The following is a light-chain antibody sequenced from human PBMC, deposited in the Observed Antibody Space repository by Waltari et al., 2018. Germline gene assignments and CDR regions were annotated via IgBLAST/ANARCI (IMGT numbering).Light chain of an antibody. J-gene: IGLJ3*02. Sequence: SYVLTQPPSVSVAPGQTARITCGGYTIAITSVHWYQERPGQAPVLVVHDDRDRPSGIPERFSGSNSGNTATLTISRVEAGDEADYYCQVWDSSSDHQVFGGGTKLTVL. V-gene: IGLV3-21*02. CDR3: QVWDSSSDHQV. CDR1: TIAITS. CDR2: DDR.